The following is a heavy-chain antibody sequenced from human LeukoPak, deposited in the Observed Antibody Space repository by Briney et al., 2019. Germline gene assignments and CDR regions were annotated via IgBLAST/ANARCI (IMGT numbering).Heavy chain of an antibody. D-gene: IGHD5-18*01. J-gene: IGHJ4*02. CDR3: ATDRRDSYGGIDY. Sequence: ASVKVSCKASGYTFTSYYMHWVRQAPGKGLEWMGGFDPEDGETIYAQKFQGRVTMTEDTSTDTAYMELSSLRSEDTAVYYCATDRRDSYGGIDYWGQGTLVTVSS. CDR1: GYTFTSYY. CDR2: FDPEDGET. V-gene: IGHV1-24*01.